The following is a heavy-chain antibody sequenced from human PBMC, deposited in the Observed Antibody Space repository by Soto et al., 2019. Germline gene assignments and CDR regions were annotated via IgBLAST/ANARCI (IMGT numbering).Heavy chain of an antibody. D-gene: IGHD3-3*01. CDR2: IYHNRDT. CDR1: GGSVTSASQH. V-gene: IGHV4-61*01. Sequence: SETLSLTCTVSGGSVTSASQHWSWIRQPPWQGLEWIAYIYHNRDTNYNPSLKSRVTISVDVSSNQFSLRLNSVTAADTAVYYCARDRYDRVNSYDAFDIWGQGXMVTV. J-gene: IGHJ3*02. CDR3: ARDRYDRVNSYDAFDI.